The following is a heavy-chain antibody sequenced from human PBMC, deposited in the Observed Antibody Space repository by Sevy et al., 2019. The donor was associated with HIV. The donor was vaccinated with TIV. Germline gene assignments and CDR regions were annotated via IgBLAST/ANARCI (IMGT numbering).Heavy chain of an antibody. Sequence: GGSLRLSCAASGFSFSGYWMSWVRQAPGKGLEWVANMKQDGSETYNVDSGKRRFTISRDNAENSLYLQMNSLRGEDTAVYYCARVGRGYCTTTSCSPGWFDAWGQGTLVTVSS. D-gene: IGHD2-2*01. V-gene: IGHV3-7*01. CDR3: ARVGRGYCTTTSCSPGWFDA. CDR1: GFSFSGYW. CDR2: MKQDGSET. J-gene: IGHJ5*02.